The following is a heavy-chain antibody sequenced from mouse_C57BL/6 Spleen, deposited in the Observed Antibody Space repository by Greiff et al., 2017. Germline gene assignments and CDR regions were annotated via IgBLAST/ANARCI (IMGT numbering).Heavy chain of an antibody. CDR1: GYTFTSYW. CDR3: ARYYGSSYEAMDY. CDR2: IHPNSGST. V-gene: IGHV1-64*01. D-gene: IGHD1-1*01. Sequence: LQQPGAELVKPGASVKLSCKASGYTFTSYWMHWVKQRPGQGLEWIGMIHPNSGSTNYNEKFKSKATLTVDKSSSTAYMQLSSLTSEDSAVYYCARYYGSSYEAMDYWGQGTSVTVSS. J-gene: IGHJ4*01.